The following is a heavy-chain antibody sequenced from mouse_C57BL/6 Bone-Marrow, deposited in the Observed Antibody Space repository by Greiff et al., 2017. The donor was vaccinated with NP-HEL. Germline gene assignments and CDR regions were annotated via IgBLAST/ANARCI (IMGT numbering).Heavy chain of an antibody. CDR1: GFNIKDDY. J-gene: IGHJ4*01. D-gene: IGHD3-2*02. CDR2: IDPENGDT. Sequence: EVKLQESGAELVRPGASVKLSCTASGFNIKDDYMHWVKQRPEQGLEWIGWIDPENGDTEYASKFQGKATITADTSSNTAYLQLSSLTSEDTAVYYCTRQLRRAMDYWGQGTSVTVSS. CDR3: TRQLRRAMDY. V-gene: IGHV14-4*01.